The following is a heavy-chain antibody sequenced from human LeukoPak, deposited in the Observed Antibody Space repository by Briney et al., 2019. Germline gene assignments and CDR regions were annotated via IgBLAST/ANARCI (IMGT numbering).Heavy chain of an antibody. V-gene: IGHV3-48*03. CDR3: ASLWKLLRS. D-gene: IGHD2-15*01. CDR2: ISKTGNRVYTK. Sequence: GGALRLSCAASGFTFSSYELDWVRPVAGEGLEWLAYISKTGNRVYTKYYADCVKGRGIISRDNAKNAVYLQMNSLGAEVTAVYHCASLWKLLRSWGQGTLVTVSS. J-gene: IGHJ5*02. CDR1: GFTFSSYE.